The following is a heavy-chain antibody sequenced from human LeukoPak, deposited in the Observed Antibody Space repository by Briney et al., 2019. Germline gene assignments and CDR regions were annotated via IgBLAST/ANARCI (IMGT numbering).Heavy chain of an antibody. Sequence: SQTLSLTCTVSGGSINSGGYFWTWVRQHPGKGLEWIGYIYYSGTTYSNPSLKSRVTISIGTSKNQFSLRLSSVTAADTAVYYCARGYGNYAYFDYWGQGTLVTVSS. CDR2: IYYSGTT. J-gene: IGHJ4*02. V-gene: IGHV4-31*03. CDR3: ARGYGNYAYFDY. CDR1: GGSINSGGYF. D-gene: IGHD4-17*01.